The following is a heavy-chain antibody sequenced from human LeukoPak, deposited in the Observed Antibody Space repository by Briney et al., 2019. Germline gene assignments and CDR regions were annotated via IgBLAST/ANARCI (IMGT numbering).Heavy chain of an antibody. V-gene: IGHV4-59*12. CDR2: IYYSGST. CDR1: GGSISSYY. D-gene: IGHD3-22*01. Sequence: SETLSLTCTVSGGSISSYYWSWIRQPPGKGLEWIGYIYYSGSTNYNPSLKSRVTISVDTSKNQFSLKLSSVTAADTAVYYCARVTMIVVPFIGFDYWGQGTLVTVSS. J-gene: IGHJ4*02. CDR3: ARVTMIVVPFIGFDY.